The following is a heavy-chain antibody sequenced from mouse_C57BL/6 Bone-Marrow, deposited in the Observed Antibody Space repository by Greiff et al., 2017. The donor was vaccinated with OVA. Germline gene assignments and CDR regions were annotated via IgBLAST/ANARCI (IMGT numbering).Heavy chain of an antibody. D-gene: IGHD1-1*01. CDR2: IDPSDSET. CDR3: ARGGITTVVADY. J-gene: IGHJ2*01. V-gene: IGHV1-52*01. CDR1: GYTFTSYW. Sequence: VQLQQPGAELVRPGSSVKLSCKASGYTFTSYWMHWVKQRPIQGLEWIGNIDPSDSETHYNQKFKGKATLTVDKSSSTAYMQLSSLTSEDSAVYYCARGGITTVVADYWGQGTTLTVSS.